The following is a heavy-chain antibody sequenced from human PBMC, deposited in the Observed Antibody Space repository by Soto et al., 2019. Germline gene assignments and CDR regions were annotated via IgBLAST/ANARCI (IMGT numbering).Heavy chain of an antibody. D-gene: IGHD2-15*01. CDR1: GGSVSSSTYY. CDR3: AILRGYLDY. J-gene: IGHJ4*02. Sequence: KTSETLSLTCTVSGGSVSSSTYYWGWIRQPPGKGLEWIASIYYSGSTYYNPSLESRVTISVDTSKNQFSLKLSSVTAADTAVYYCAILRGYLDYWGQGTLVTVS. CDR2: IYYSGST. V-gene: IGHV4-39*01.